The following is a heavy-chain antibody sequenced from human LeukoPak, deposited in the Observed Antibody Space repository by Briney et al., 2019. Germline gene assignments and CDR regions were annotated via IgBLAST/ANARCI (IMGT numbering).Heavy chain of an antibody. CDR2: ISSSGSII. CDR1: GFTFSSYE. D-gene: IGHD6-19*01. V-gene: IGHV3-48*03. Sequence: PGGSLRLSCAASGFTFSSYEMNWVRQAPGKGLEWLSYISSSGSIIYYADPVKGRFTISRDNAKNSLYLQMNSLRAEDTAVYYCARPPSSGWHYFDYWGQGTLVTVSS. J-gene: IGHJ4*02. CDR3: ARPPSSGWHYFDY.